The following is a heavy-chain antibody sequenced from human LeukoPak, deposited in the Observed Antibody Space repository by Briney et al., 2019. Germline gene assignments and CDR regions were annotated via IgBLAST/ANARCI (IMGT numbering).Heavy chain of an antibody. CDR1: GFTFSSYG. CDR2: IWYDGSNK. CDR3: ARDGETALDI. J-gene: IGHJ3*02. V-gene: IGHV3-33*01. Sequence: GRSLRLSCAASGFTFSSYGMHWVRQAPGEGLEWVAVIWYDGSNKYYADSVKGRFTISRDNSKNTLYLQMNSLRAEDTAVYYCARDGETALDIWGQGTMVTVSS. D-gene: IGHD3-10*01.